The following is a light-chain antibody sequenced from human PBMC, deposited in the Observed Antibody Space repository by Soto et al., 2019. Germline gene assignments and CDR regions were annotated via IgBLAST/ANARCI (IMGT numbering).Light chain of an antibody. V-gene: IGLV1-40*01. J-gene: IGLJ3*02. CDR2: GNS. Sequence: QSVLTRPPSASGTPGQRVTISCTGSRSNIGAGHDVHWYQQLPGTAPKILIYGNSNRPSGVPDRFSGSKSGTSASLAITGLEAEDEADYYCQSYDSSLSGWVFGGGTQLTV. CDR3: QSYDSSLSGWV. CDR1: RSNIGAGHD.